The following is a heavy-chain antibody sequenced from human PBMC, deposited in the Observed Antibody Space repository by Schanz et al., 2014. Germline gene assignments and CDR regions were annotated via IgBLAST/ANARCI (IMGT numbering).Heavy chain of an antibody. J-gene: IGHJ6*02. CDR1: GFTFSDYY. V-gene: IGHV3-11*05. CDR2: ISGTTTYT. D-gene: IGHD2-15*01. CDR3: AKGMGYCSGGTCYDYYYYGLGG. Sequence: VQLVESGGGLVKPGGSLRLSCAASGFTFSDYYMSWIRQAPGKGLEWVSYISGTTTYTNYADSVKGRFTISRDNAKNSLYLQMNSLRAEDTAVYYCAKGMGYCSGGTCYDYYYYGLGGWGQGTTVTVSS.